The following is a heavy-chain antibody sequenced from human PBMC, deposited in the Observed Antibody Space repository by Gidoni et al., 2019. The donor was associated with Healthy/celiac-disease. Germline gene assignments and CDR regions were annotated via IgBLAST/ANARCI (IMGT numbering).Heavy chain of an antibody. CDR3: AHYAGERGYAFDI. Sequence: QITLKESGPTLVKPTQTLTLTCPFSGFSLRTRGVGVGWIRQPPGKALAWLALNYWNDDKRYSPSLKSRITITKDTSKNQVVLTMTNMDPVDTATYYCAHYAGERGYAFDIWGQGTMVTVSS. CDR2: NYWNDDK. V-gene: IGHV2-5*01. D-gene: IGHD3-10*01. CDR1: GFSLRTRGVG. J-gene: IGHJ3*02.